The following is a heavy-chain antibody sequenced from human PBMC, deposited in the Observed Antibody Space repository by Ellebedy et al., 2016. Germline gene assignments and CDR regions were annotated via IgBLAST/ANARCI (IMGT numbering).Heavy chain of an antibody. D-gene: IGHD2-15*01. J-gene: IGHJ5*02. CDR2: IKQDGSEK. CDR1: GFTFSSYW. Sequence: GESLKISXAASGFTFSSYWMSWVRQAPGKGLEWVANIKQDGSEKYYVDSVKGRFTISRDNAKNSLYLQMNSLRAEDTAVYYCAREGRYCSGGSCYASGWFDPWGQGTLVTVSS. V-gene: IGHV3-7*01. CDR3: AREGRYCSGGSCYASGWFDP.